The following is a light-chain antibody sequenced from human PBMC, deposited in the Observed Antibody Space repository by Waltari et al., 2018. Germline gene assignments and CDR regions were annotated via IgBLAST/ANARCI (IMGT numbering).Light chain of an antibody. V-gene: IGLV1-47*01. CDR3: AAWDDSLSTLL. CDR1: SPNIRGISY. J-gene: IGLJ2*01. CDR2: RNN. Sequence: QSVLTQAPSASGTTGQRVTISCSGSSPNIRGISYVYWYQHTPGTAPRLLIYRNNKRPSGVPDRFSGSKSGKSASLAISGLRSEDEADYYCAAWDDSLSTLLFGGGTKLTVL.